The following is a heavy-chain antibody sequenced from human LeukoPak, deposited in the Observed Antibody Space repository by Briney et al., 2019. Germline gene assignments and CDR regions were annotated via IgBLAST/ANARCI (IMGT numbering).Heavy chain of an antibody. D-gene: IGHD2-15*01. CDR2: INHSGST. J-gene: IGHJ4*02. CDR3: ARGLDLVVVAATRGAYFDY. Sequence: SQTLSLTCTVSGGSISSGSYYWSWIRQPPGKGLEWIGEINHSGSTNYNPSLKSRVTISVDTSKNQFSLKLSSVTAADTAVYYCARGLDLVVVAATRGAYFDYWGQGTLVTVSS. V-gene: IGHV4-39*07. CDR1: GGSISSGSYY.